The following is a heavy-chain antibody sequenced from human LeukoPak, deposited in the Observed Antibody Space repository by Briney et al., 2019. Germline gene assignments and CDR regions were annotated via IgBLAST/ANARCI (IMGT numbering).Heavy chain of an antibody. CDR3: ARADDILTGYYSGFDP. D-gene: IGHD3-9*01. CDR2: INANSGGT. CDR1: GYTFTDYY. J-gene: IGHJ5*02. V-gene: IGHV1-2*02. Sequence: ASVKVSCKASGYTFTDYYIHWVRQAPGQGLEWMAWINANSGGTKFAQKFQGRVTMTRDTAISAAYMELSRLRSDDTAVDYCARADDILTGYYSGFDPWGQGTLVTVSS.